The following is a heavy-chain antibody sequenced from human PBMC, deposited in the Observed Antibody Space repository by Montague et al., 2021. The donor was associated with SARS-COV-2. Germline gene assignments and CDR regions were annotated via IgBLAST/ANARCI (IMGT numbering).Heavy chain of an antibody. D-gene: IGHD2-2*01. V-gene: IGHV4-34*01. CDR1: GGSFSGYY. CDR2: INHSGTA. J-gene: IGHJ3*01. CDR3: AKEREVVRAARTLVAFDL. Sequence: SETLSLTCAVYGGSFSGYYWSWIRQPPGKGLEWIAEINHSGTANYNPSLKSRVSISVDTSKNQFTLKLTSVTAADTAMYYCAKEREVVRAARTLVAFDLWGQRTMVTVSS.